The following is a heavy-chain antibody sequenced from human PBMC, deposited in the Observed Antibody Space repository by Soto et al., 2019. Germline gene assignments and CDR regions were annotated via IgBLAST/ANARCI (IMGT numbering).Heavy chain of an antibody. Sequence: QLQLQESGPGLVKPSETLSLTCTVSSASISSSSYTWGWIRQPPGKGLEWIGSIYYSGTTYYNPSLNRRVTVSVDTSTNPFSLTVTSGTAAATAVYYCARLHGYCISSSCHGHYAMDVWGQGTTVTVSS. V-gene: IGHV4-39*01. CDR3: ARLHGYCISSSCHGHYAMDV. D-gene: IGHD2-2*01. CDR1: SASISSSSYT. CDR2: IYYSGTT. J-gene: IGHJ6*02.